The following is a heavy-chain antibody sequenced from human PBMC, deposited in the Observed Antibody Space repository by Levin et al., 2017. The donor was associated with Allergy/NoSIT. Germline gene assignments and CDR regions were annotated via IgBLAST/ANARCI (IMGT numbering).Heavy chain of an antibody. CDR3: ARHGSDYYHMDV. V-gene: IGHV4-59*08. Sequence: SETLSLTCTVSGGSISGHYWSWIRQPPGKGLEWIAYFYNSGTTNYNPSLKSRVTISVDTSKNQLSLKLNSVTAADTAIYYCARHGSDYYHMDVWGKGTTVTVSS. CDR2: FYNSGTT. CDR1: GGSISGHY. D-gene: IGHD2-2*03. J-gene: IGHJ6*03.